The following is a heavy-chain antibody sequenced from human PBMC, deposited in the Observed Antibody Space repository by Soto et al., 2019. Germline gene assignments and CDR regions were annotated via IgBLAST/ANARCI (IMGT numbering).Heavy chain of an antibody. V-gene: IGHV3-30-3*01. CDR1: GFTFSSYA. CDR3: ARCSSSYFDY. D-gene: IGHD6-13*01. CDR2: ISYDGSNK. Sequence: GGSLRLSCAASGFTFSSYAMHWVRQAPGKGLEWVAVISYDGSNKYYADSVKGRFTISRDNSKNTLYLQMNSLRAEDTAVYYCARCSSSYFDYWGQGTLVTVSS. J-gene: IGHJ4*02.